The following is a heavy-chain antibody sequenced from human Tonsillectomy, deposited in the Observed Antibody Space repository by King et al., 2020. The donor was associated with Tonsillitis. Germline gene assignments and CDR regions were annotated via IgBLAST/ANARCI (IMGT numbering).Heavy chain of an antibody. J-gene: IGHJ4*02. V-gene: IGHV4-4*07. D-gene: IGHD3-22*01. CDR1: GGSISSYY. CDR2: IYTSGST. Sequence: VQLQESGPGLVKPSETLSLTCTVSGGSISSYYWSWIRQPAGKGLEWIGRIYTSGSTNYNPSLKSRVTMSVDTSKNQFSLKLSSATAADTAVYYCASRYYDSSGYYWHYWGQGTLVTVSS. CDR3: ASRYYDSSGYYWHY.